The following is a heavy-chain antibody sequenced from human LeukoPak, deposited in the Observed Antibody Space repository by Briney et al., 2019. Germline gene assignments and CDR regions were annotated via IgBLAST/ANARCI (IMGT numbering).Heavy chain of an antibody. CDR1: GGTFSSYA. CDR2: IIPIFGTA. Sequence: ASVKVSCKASGGTFSSYAISWVRQAPGQGLEWMGGIIPIFGTANYAQKFQGRVTITADKSTNTAYMELSSLRSEDTAVYYCASTDPMHDYGDYVPFDYWGQGTLVTVSS. J-gene: IGHJ4*02. D-gene: IGHD4-17*01. V-gene: IGHV1-69*06. CDR3: ASTDPMHDYGDYVPFDY.